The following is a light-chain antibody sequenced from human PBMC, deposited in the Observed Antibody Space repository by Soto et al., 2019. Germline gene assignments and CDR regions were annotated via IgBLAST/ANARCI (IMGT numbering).Light chain of an antibody. V-gene: IGKV3-15*01. J-gene: IGKJ1*01. CDR3: QQYNNWQT. CDR2: GAS. CDR1: QSVSSY. Sequence: EIVLTQSPAPLSLSPGERSTLSCRASQSVSSYLAWYQQKPGQAPXXLIYGASTRATGIPARFSGSGSGTEFTLTISSLQSEDFAVYYCQQYNNWQTFGQGTKVDIK.